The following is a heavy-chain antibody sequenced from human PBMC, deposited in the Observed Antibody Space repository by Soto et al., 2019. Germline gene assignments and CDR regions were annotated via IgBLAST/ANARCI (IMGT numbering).Heavy chain of an antibody. CDR1: GGSINTGGYY. J-gene: IGHJ5*02. CDR2: IFYTGTA. D-gene: IGHD2-15*01. V-gene: IGHV4-31*03. CDR3: ARRLDDTPETFFNWFDP. Sequence: QVQLQESGPGLVKPSQTLSLTCTVAGGSINTGGYYWGWIRPLPGEGLEWIGHIFYTGTAYYNPSLRSRVNVSIDSSANQFSLHMYSVTAADTAMYYCARRLDDTPETFFNWFDPWGQGILVTVSS.